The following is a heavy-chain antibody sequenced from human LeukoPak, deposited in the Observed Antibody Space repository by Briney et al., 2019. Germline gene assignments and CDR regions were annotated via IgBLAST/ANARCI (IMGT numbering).Heavy chain of an antibody. CDR2: ISGSGGAT. Sequence: GGSLRLSCVASAFPFSNYAMTWVRQAPGKGPEWVSGISGSGGATYYADSVKGRFTISRDNSKNTLYLQLSSLRAEDTAVYYCAKGPTSDWLLYWFDTWGQGTLVTVSS. D-gene: IGHD2-2*01. V-gene: IGHV3-23*01. J-gene: IGHJ5*02. CDR1: AFPFSNYA. CDR3: AKGPTSDWLLYWFDT.